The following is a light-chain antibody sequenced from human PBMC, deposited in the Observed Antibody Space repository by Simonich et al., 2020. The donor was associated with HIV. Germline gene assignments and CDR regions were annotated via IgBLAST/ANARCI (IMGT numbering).Light chain of an antibody. V-gene: IGLV2-14*02. J-gene: IGLJ3*02. CDR2: EGS. CDR3: SSYRSSSTWV. CDR1: SSDVGSYNL. Sequence: QSALTKPASVSGSPGQSITISCTGTSSDVGSYNLVSWYQQNPGKAPKLMIYEGSKLPSGLSNRFSGSKSGNTASLTISGLQAEDESDYYCSSYRSSSTWVFGGGTKLTVL.